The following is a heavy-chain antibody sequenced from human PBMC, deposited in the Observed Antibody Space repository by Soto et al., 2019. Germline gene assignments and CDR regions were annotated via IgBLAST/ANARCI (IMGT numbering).Heavy chain of an antibody. V-gene: IGHV3-23*01. Sequence: GSLRVFCAASGFSLSSYAMSWVRQAPGQGLEWVSLISGNGGNINYADSVKGRYTISRDNSKKTVYLQMNRLRAEDTAVYYCAKAKANTVFGVDTLFDYWGQGTQVTVSS. CDR1: GFSLSSYA. J-gene: IGHJ4*02. D-gene: IGHD3-3*01. CDR2: ISGNGGNI. CDR3: AKAKANTVFGVDTLFDY.